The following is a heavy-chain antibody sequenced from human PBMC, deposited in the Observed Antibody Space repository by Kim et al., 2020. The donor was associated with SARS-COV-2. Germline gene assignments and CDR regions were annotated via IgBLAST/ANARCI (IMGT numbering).Heavy chain of an antibody. CDR3: AKIGDDSSGWRDWFDP. CDR2: ISGSGGST. V-gene: IGHV3-23*01. D-gene: IGHD3-22*01. J-gene: IGHJ5*02. CDR1: GFTFSSYA. Sequence: GSLRLSCAASGFTFSSYAMSWVRQAPGKGLEWVSAISGSGGSTYYADSVKGRFTISRDNSKNTLYLQMNSLRAEDTAVYYCAKIGDDSSGWRDWFDPWGQGTLVTVSS.